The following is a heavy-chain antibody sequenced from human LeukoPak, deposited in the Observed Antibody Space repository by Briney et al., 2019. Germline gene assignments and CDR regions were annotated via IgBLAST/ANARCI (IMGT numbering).Heavy chain of an antibody. CDR2: ISYDGSNK. J-gene: IGHJ4*02. CDR1: GFTFSSYG. D-gene: IGHD4-17*01. CDR3: ARDRDYAFDS. Sequence: GGSLRLSCAASGFTFSSYGMHWVRQAPGKGLEWVAVISYDGSNKYYADSVKGRFTISRDNSKNTLYLQMNSLRAEDTAVYYCARDRDYAFDSWGQGTLATVSS. V-gene: IGHV3-30*03.